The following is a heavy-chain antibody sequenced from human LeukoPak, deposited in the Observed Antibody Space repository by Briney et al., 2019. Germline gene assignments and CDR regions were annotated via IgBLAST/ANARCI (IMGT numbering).Heavy chain of an antibody. CDR2: ISYDGSNK. CDR1: GFTFSSYA. J-gene: IGHJ5*02. Sequence: GGSLRLSCAASGFTFSSYAMHWVRQAPGKGLEWVAVISYDGSNKYYADSVKGRFTISRDNSKNTLYLQVGSLTAEDTAVYYCAKGELRPNNWFDPWGQGTLVTVSS. CDR3: AKGELRPNNWFDP. V-gene: IGHV3-30*14. D-gene: IGHD2/OR15-2a*01.